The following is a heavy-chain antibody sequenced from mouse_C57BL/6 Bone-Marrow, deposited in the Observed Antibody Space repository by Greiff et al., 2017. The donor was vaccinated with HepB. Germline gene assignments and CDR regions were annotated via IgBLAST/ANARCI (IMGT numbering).Heavy chain of an antibody. CDR1: GFTFTDYY. CDR3: ARWRGGWFAY. J-gene: IGHJ3*01. CDR2: IRNKANGYTT. V-gene: IGHV7-3*01. Sequence: EVHLVESGGGLVQPGGSLSLSCAASGFTFTDYYMSWVRQPPGKALEWLGFIRNKANGYTTEYSASVKGRFTISRDNSQSILYLQMNALRAEDSATYYCARWRGGWFAYWGQGTLVTVSA.